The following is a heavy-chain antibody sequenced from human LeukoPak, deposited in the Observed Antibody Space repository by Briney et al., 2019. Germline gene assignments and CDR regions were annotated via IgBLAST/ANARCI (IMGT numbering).Heavy chain of an antibody. D-gene: IGHD2-15*01. CDR2: IYYSGGT. V-gene: IGHV4-30-4*08. Sequence: SLTLSLTYTVSGGSISSGDYYWSWIRQPPGKGLAWIGYIYYSGGTYYNPSLKSRVTISVDTSKNQFSLKLSSVTAADTAVYYCARDVRGYCSGGSCYHYYYYYMDVWGKGTTVTVSS. J-gene: IGHJ6*03. CDR3: ARDVRGYCSGGSCYHYYYYYMDV. CDR1: GGSISSGDYY.